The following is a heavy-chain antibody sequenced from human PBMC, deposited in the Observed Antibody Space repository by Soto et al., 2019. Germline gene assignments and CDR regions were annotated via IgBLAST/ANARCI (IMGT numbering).Heavy chain of an antibody. CDR1: GFTVSTNY. V-gene: IGHV3-66*01. CDR2: IFPDGST. J-gene: IGHJ4*02. D-gene: IGHD2-15*01. CDR3: ARRALPYAFVDY. Sequence: EVQLMESGGGLVQPGGSLRLSCTVSGFTVSTNYMNWIRQAPGKGLEWVSVIFPDGSTYYTDSVGDRFTIYRDNSKNTVYLQMNSLRAEDTAVYFCARRALPYAFVDYWGQGTLVTVSS.